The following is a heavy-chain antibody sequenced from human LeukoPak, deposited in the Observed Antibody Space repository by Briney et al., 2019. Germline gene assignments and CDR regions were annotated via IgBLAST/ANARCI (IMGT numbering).Heavy chain of an antibody. D-gene: IGHD3-22*01. CDR1: GFTFSSYA. J-gene: IGHJ6*02. V-gene: IGHV3-23*01. CDR2: ISGSGGGT. Sequence: PGGSLRLSCAASGFTFSSYAVSWVRQAPGKGLEWVSAISGSGGGTYYADSVKGRLTISRDNSKNTLYLQMNSLRAEDTAVYYCAKDLDGSGYYYYYYGMDVWGQGTTVTVSS. CDR3: AKDLDGSGYYYYYYGMDV.